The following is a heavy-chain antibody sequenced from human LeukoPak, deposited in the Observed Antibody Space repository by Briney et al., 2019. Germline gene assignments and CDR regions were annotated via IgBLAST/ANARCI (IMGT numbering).Heavy chain of an antibody. D-gene: IGHD5-12*01. CDR1: GCTFTGYY. Sequence: WASVKVSCKASGCTFTGYYMHWVRQAPGQGLEWMGWINPNSGGTNYAQKFQGRVTMTRDTSISTAYMELSRLRSDDTAVYYCARGGGSGYDPTYSLYYYYYYMDVWGKGTTVTVSS. V-gene: IGHV1-2*02. CDR2: INPNSGGT. J-gene: IGHJ6*03. CDR3: ARGGGSGYDPTYSLYYYYYYMDV.